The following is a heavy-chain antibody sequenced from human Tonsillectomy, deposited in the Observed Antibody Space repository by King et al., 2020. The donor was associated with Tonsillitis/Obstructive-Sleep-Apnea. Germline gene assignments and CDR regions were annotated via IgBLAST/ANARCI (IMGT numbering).Heavy chain of an antibody. V-gene: IGHV3-30*01. CDR3: ARVDDFWSALRYYFDS. CDR2: ISYDGSNK. J-gene: IGHJ4*02. D-gene: IGHD3-3*01. CDR1: GFTFSSYA. Sequence: VQLVESGGGVVQPGRSLRLSCAASGFTFSSYAMHWVRQAPGKGLEWVAVISYDGSNKYYADSVKGRFTITRDNSKNTLYLQMNSLRAEDTAVYYCARVDDFWSALRYYFDSWGKGTLVPVSS.